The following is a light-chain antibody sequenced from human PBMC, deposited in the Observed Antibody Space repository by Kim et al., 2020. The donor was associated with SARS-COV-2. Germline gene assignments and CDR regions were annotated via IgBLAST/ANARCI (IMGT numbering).Light chain of an antibody. CDR3: QSYDSSNQGV. Sequence: KTVTISCTRSSGSIASNYVQWYQQRPGSAPTTGIYEDNQRPSGVPDRFSGSIDSSSNSASLTISGLKTEDEADYYCQSYDSSNQGVFGGGTQLTVL. J-gene: IGLJ3*02. CDR1: SGSIASNY. CDR2: EDN. V-gene: IGLV6-57*03.